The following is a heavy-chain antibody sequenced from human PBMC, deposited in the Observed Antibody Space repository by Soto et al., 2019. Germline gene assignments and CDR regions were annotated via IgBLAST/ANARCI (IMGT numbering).Heavy chain of an antibody. Sequence: GGSLRLSCAASGFTVSSNYMSWVRQAPGKGLEWVSVIYSGGSTYYADSVKGRFTISRDNSKNTLYLQMNSLRAEDTAVYYCARDRGIFGVVSLHYYYYMDVWGKGTTVTVSS. J-gene: IGHJ6*03. V-gene: IGHV3-66*01. CDR1: GFTVSSNY. D-gene: IGHD3-3*01. CDR2: IYSGGST. CDR3: ARDRGIFGVVSLHYYYYMDV.